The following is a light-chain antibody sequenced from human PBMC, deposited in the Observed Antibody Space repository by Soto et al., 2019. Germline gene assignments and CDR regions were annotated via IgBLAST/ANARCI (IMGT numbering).Light chain of an antibody. V-gene: IGLV2-11*01. CDR3: CSYAGSNTLV. CDR2: DVS. CDR1: SSDVGGYNY. J-gene: IGLJ3*02. Sequence: QSVLTQPRSVSGSPGQSVTISCTGTSSDVGGYNYVSWYQHHAGKAPKLRIYDVSKRPSGVPDRFSGSKSGNTASLTISGLQAEDEAEYYCCSYAGSNTLVFGGGTKLTVL.